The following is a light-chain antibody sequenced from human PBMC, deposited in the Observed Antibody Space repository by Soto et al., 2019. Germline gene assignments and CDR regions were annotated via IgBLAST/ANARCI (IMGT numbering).Light chain of an antibody. Sequence: EIVMTQSPATLSVSPGERATLSCRASQSVSSNLAWYQQKPGQAPRLLIYDTYTRATGVPGRFSGSGSGTEFTLTISSLQSEDFAVYYCQQYNNWFSITFGQGTRLEI. CDR1: QSVSSN. J-gene: IGKJ5*01. V-gene: IGKV3-15*01. CDR2: DTY. CDR3: QQYNNWFSIT.